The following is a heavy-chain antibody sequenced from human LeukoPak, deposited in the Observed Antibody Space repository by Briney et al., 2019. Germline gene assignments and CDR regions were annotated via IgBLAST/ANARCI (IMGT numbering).Heavy chain of an antibody. V-gene: IGHV3-23*01. Sequence: TGGSLRLSCAASGFTFSSYAMIWVRQAPGKGLEWVSAISGSGSYTYYADSVKGRFTISRDNSKNTLYLQMNSLRAEDTAVYYCAREGSYDYVWGSYRLDAFDIWGQGTMVTVSS. CDR1: GFTFSSYA. CDR2: ISGSGSYT. CDR3: AREGSYDYVWGSYRLDAFDI. D-gene: IGHD3-16*02. J-gene: IGHJ3*02.